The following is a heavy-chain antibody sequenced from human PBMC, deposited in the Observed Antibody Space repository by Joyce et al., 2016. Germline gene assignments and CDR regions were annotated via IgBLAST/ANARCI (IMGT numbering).Heavy chain of an antibody. Sequence: QAQLVQSGPEVKKPGASVKVSCKASGYTFNNYPIAWVRQAPGQGLGWVGWSRGFNGDTNHAQKFQGRVSLTIDVSATTAYMELRSLRSYYTAIYYCARAVYERQILSHFWGQGTLVTVSS. CDR3: ARAVYERQILSHF. D-gene: IGHD3-16*01. V-gene: IGHV1-18*01. CDR2: SRGFNGDT. CDR1: GYTFNNYP. J-gene: IGHJ4*02.